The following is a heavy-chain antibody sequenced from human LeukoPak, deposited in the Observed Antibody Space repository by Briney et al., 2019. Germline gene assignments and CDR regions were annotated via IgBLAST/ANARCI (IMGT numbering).Heavy chain of an antibody. V-gene: IGHV4-59*01. J-gene: IGHJ4*02. CDR3: ATTKIVASILDS. Sequence: SETLSLTCTVSGGSISSYYWSWIRQPPGKGLEWIGYIYYSGSTNYNPSLKSRVTISVDTSKNQFSLKLSSVTAADTAVYYCATTKIVASILDSWGQGILVTVSS. CDR1: GGSISSYY. D-gene: IGHD5-12*01. CDR2: IYYSGST.